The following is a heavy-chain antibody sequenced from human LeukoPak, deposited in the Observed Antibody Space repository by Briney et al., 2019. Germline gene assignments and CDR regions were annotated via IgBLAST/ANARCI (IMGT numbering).Heavy chain of an antibody. J-gene: IGHJ4*02. CDR3: ATKAMVISGKFESFDY. D-gene: IGHD3-22*01. V-gene: IGHV3-7*01. CDR2: IKQDGSEK. CDR1: GFTFSSYW. Sequence: PGGSLRLSCAASGFTFSSYWMSWVRQAPGKGLEWVANIKQDGSEKYYVDSVKGRFTISRDNAKNSLYLQMNSLRAEDTAVYYCATKAMVISGKFESFDYWGQGTLVTVSS.